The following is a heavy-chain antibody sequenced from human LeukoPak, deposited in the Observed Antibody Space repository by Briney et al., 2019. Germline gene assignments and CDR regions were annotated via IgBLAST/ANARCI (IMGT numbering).Heavy chain of an antibody. CDR3: AVHYYYMDV. J-gene: IGHJ6*03. CDR2: ISYDGSNK. V-gene: IGHV3-30-3*01. CDR1: GFTFNNAW. Sequence: WGSLRLSCAVSGFTFNNAWMSWVRQAPGKGLEWVAVISYDGSNKYYADSVKGRFTISRDNSKNTLYLQMNSLRAEDTAVYYCAVHYYYMDVWGKGTTVTVSS.